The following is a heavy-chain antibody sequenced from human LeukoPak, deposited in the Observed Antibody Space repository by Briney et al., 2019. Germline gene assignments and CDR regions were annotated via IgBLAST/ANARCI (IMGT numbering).Heavy chain of an antibody. J-gene: IGHJ6*02. CDR2: ISSNGGNS. V-gene: IGHV3-64*01. CDR1: GFTFSSYA. Sequence: GGSLTLSCAASGFTFSSYAMYWVRQAPGKGLEYVSAISSNGGNSYYANSLKGRFTVSRDNSKKTLYLQMGSLRGEDLAVYYCARGRHASVGYGLDVWGRGTTVTVSS. CDR3: ARGRHASVGYGLDV.